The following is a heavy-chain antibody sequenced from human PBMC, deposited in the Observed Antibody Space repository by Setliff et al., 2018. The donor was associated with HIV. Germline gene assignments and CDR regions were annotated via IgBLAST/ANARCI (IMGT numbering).Heavy chain of an antibody. D-gene: IGHD3-3*01. J-gene: IGHJ4*02. CDR3: ASWGGYYYFDY. CDR1: GFTFSSYS. Sequence: SLRLSCAASGFTFSSYSMNWVRQAPGKGLEWVSSISSSSSYIYYADSVKGRFTISRDNAKNSLYLQMNSLRAEDTAVYYCASWGGYYYFDYWGQGTLVTVSS. CDR2: ISSSSSYI. V-gene: IGHV3-21*01.